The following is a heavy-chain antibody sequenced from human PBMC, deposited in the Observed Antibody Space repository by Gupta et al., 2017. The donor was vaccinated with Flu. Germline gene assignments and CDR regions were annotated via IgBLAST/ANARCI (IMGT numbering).Heavy chain of an antibody. D-gene: IGHD3-10*01. Sequence: QVQLQESGPGLVKPSQTLSLTCTVSGGSISSGNYYWSWIRQPAGKGLEWIGRVYTNGDTNYNPSIKSRVTMSVDTSKNQFSLKLSSVTAADTAVYYCLGKKTSQLYYYGPGIDVYWGQGTLVTVSS. V-gene: IGHV4-61*02. J-gene: IGHJ4*02. CDR3: LGKKTSQLYYYGPGIDVY. CDR2: VYTNGDT. CDR1: GGSISSGNYY.